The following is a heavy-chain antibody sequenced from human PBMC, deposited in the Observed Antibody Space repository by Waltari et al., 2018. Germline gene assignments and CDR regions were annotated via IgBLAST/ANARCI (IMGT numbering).Heavy chain of an antibody. Sequence: QVQLQESGPGLLKPSETLSLTCTVSGGSISPYYWSWPRQPPGKGLEWIGYIYHSGSTNYNPSLKSRVTILVDTSKSQFFLKLSSVTAADTAVYFCAREAYGGNSIDSWGQGTLVTVSS. V-gene: IGHV4-59*01. CDR3: AREAYGGNSIDS. CDR1: GGSISPYY. CDR2: IYHSGST. J-gene: IGHJ4*02. D-gene: IGHD4-17*01.